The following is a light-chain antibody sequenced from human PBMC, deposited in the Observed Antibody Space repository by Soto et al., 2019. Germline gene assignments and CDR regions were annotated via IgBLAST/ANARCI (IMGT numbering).Light chain of an antibody. Sequence: QSVLTQPASVSGSPGQSITISCAGTSSDVGSYNYVSWYQHHPHRAPKLLIFEVSYRPSGVSNRFSGSKSGNTASLTISGLQAEDEADYYCSSYTSSNTLEVFGIGTKVTVL. CDR2: EVS. CDR3: SSYTSSNTLEV. V-gene: IGLV2-14*01. J-gene: IGLJ1*01. CDR1: SSDVGSYNY.